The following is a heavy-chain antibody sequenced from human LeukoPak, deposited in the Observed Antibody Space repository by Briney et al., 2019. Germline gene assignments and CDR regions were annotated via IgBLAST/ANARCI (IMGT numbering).Heavy chain of an antibody. CDR3: ARYCSGGRCLDY. Sequence: PSETLSLTCTVSGGSISSYYWSWIRQPPGKGLEWVGYIYYIGSPNYNPSLKSRVTISLDTSKNQFSLRLSSVTAADTAGYYCARYCSGGRCLDYWGQGTLVTVSS. CDR1: GGSISSYY. J-gene: IGHJ4*02. CDR2: IYYIGSP. V-gene: IGHV4-59*01. D-gene: IGHD2-15*01.